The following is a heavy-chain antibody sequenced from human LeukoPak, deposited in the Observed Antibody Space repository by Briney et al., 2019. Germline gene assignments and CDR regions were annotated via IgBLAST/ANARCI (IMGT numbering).Heavy chain of an antibody. CDR2: INPNSRVT. D-gene: IGHD6-19*01. V-gene: IGHV1-2*02. Sequence: ASVKVSCKASGYIFTGYYMHWVRQAPGQGLEWMGWINPNSRVTNYAQKFQGRVTMTRDTSISTAYMELSSLRSDDTAIYYCARRPHSSGWSSSITLFEHWGQGTLVTVSS. CDR3: ARRPHSSGWSSSITLFEH. CDR1: GYIFTGYY. J-gene: IGHJ5*02.